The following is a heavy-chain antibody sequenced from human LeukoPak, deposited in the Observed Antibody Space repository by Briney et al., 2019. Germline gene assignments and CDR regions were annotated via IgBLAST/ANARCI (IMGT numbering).Heavy chain of an antibody. CDR1: GGSITSSSYY. V-gene: IGHV4-39*07. J-gene: IGHJ6*03. CDR3: ARADYDSSGYYYYYYYMDV. CDR2: MYYSGNT. Sequence: KTSETLSLTCTVSGGSITSSSYYWGWIRQPPGKGLEWIGNMYYSGNTYYNPSLKSRVTISVDTSKNQFSLKLSSVTAADTAVYYCARADYDSSGYYYYYYYMDVWGKGTTVTVSS. D-gene: IGHD3-22*01.